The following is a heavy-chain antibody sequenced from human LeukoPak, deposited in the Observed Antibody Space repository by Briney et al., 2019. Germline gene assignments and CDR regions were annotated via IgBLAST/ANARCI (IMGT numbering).Heavy chain of an antibody. CDR1: GGSVSSSSYY. D-gene: IGHD3-3*01. CDR2: TYYSGST. J-gene: IGHJ4*02. Sequence: PSETLSLTCTVSGGSVSSSSYYWGWIRQRPGKGLEWIGSTYYSGSTYYNPSLKSRVTISVDTSKNQFSLKLSSVTAADTAVYYCARDPYDFDYWGQGTLVTVSS. CDR3: ARDPYDFDY. V-gene: IGHV4-39*07.